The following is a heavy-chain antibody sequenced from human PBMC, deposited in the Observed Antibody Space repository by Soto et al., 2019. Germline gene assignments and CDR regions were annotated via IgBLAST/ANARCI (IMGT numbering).Heavy chain of an antibody. CDR2: TYYRAKWFN. Sequence: PSQTLSLTCAISVDSVSSNSAAWNWIRQSPSRGLEWLGRTYYRAKWFNDYAVSVKSRITISPDTSKNQFSLQLNSVTPEDTAVYYCARDRDGSGRTDFDCWGQGTLDTVSS. V-gene: IGHV6-1*01. CDR1: VDSVSSNSAA. J-gene: IGHJ4*02. CDR3: ARDRDGSGRTDFDC. D-gene: IGHD6-19*01.